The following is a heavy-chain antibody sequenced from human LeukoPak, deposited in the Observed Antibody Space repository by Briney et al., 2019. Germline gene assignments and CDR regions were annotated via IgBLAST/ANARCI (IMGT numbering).Heavy chain of an antibody. V-gene: IGHV3-74*01. CDR1: GFTFSSYW. D-gene: IGHD3-3*01. J-gene: IGHJ4*02. CDR3: ARGYYDFWSGYSIEYYFDY. CDR2: IHSDGSST. Sequence: GGSLRLSCAASGFTFSSYWMHWVRQAPGKGLVWISHIHSDGSSTSYADSVKGRFTISRDNAKNSVHLQMNSLRAEDTAVYYCARGYYDFWSGYSIEYYFDYWGQGTLVTVSS.